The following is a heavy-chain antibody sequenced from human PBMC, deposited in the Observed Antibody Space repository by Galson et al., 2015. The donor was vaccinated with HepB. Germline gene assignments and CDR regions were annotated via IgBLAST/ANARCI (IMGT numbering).Heavy chain of an antibody. CDR2: FDPEYDET. D-gene: IGHD3-16*02. V-gene: IGHV1-24*01. Sequence: SVKVSCKASGYTLSELSIHWVRQAPGNGLEWMGGFDPEYDETVYAQKFQGRFTMTQDTPTDTAYMEMSRLRSEDTATYYCAVWASDRSGPYWGQGTLVTVSS. CDR1: GYTLSELS. CDR3: AVWASDRSGPY. J-gene: IGHJ4*02.